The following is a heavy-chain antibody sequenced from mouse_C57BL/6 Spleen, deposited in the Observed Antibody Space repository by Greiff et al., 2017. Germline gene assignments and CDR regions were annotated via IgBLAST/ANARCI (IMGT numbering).Heavy chain of an antibody. CDR1: GYSITSGYY. J-gene: IGHJ2*01. V-gene: IGHV3-6*01. D-gene: IGHD4-1*02. CDR2: ISYDGSN. CDR3: ARDGQLGDY. Sequence: EVKLMESGPGLVKPSQSLSLTCSVTGYSITSGYYWNWIRQFPGNKLEWMGYISYDGSNNYNPSLKNRISITRDTSKNQFFLKLNSVTTEDTATYYCARDGQLGDYWGQGTTLTVSS.